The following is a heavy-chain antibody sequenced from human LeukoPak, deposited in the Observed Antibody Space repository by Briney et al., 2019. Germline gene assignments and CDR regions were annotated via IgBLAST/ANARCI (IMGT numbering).Heavy chain of an antibody. CDR3: ARYRAVADLYYFDY. V-gene: IGHV3-48*04. CDR2: IGPIGSAL. J-gene: IGHJ4*02. D-gene: IGHD6-19*01. Sequence: SGGSLRLSCATSGFSFTSYSMIWVRQAPGKGLECVSSIGPIGSALFYADSVKCRFTISRDNAKKSLYLQMNSLRPEDTAVYYCARYRAVADLYYFDYWGQGTLVTVSS. CDR1: GFSFTSYS.